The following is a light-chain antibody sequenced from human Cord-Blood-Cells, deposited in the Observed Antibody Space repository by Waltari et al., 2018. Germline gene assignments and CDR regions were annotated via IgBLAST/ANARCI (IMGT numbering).Light chain of an antibody. V-gene: IGLV2-11*01. CDR1: SSDVGGYNY. J-gene: IGLJ1*01. CDR3: CSYAGSYV. CDR2: AVS. Sequence: QSALTQPRSVSGSPGQSVTISCTGTSSDVGGYNYVSWYQQHPGKAPKLMIYAVSKRPSGVPDRFSGSKSGSTASLTISGRQAEDEADYYCCSYAGSYVFGTGTKVTVL.